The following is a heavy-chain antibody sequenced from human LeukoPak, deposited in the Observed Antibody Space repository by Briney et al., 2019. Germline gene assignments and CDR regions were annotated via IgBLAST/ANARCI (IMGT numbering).Heavy chain of an antibody. Sequence: SETLSLTCTVSGGSISSYYWSWIRQPPGKGLEWIGYIYYSGSTNYNPSLKSRVTISADTSKKQFSLKLSSVTAADTAVYYCARGQYSSGPWGYWGQGTLVTVSS. CDR2: IYYSGST. CDR3: ARGQYSSGPWGY. D-gene: IGHD5-18*01. V-gene: IGHV4-59*12. J-gene: IGHJ4*02. CDR1: GGSISSYY.